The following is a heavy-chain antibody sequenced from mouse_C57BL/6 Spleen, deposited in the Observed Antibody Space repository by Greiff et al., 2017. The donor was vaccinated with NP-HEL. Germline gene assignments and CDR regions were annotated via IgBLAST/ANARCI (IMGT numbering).Heavy chain of an antibody. J-gene: IGHJ4*01. CDR3: VSTGDYAMDY. Sequence: EVKLVESGGGLVQPKGSLKLSCAASGFSFNTYAMNWVRQAPGKGLEWVARIRSKSNNYATYYADSVKDRFTISRDDSESMLYLQMNNLKTEDTAMYYCVSTGDYAMDYWGQGTSVTVSS. CDR1: GFSFNTYA. CDR2: IRSKSNNYAT. D-gene: IGHD1-1*01. V-gene: IGHV10-1*01.